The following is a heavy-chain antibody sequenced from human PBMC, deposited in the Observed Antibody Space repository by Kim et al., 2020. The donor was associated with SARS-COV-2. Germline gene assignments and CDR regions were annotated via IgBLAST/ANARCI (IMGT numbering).Heavy chain of an antibody. D-gene: IGHD6-25*01. CDR1: GGSISSSSPL. CDR2: ISYTGST. V-gene: IGHV4-39*01. J-gene: IGHJ4*02. CDR3: ARPAAAHPALFDD. Sequence: SETLSLRCTVSGGSISSSSPLWDWIRQPPGKGLEWIGSISYTGSTYYNPSLESRVTMSVDTSKNQFSLKLTSVTAADTAVYYCARPAAAHPALFDDWGQGTLVTVSS.